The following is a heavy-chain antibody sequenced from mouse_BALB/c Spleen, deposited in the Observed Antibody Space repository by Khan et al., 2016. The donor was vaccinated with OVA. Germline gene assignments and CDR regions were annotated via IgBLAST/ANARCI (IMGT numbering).Heavy chain of an antibody. Sequence: QVQLQQSGAELVRPGASVKLSCKTSGYIFTSYWIHWVKQRSGQGLEWIARIYPGTDNTYFNEKLKDRATLTADKSSSTAYMQLSSLKSEVSAVYCCAREEALYYFDYGGQGTTLPVSA. V-gene: IGHV1S132*01. CDR1: GYIFTSYW. D-gene: IGHD3-2*02. J-gene: IGHJ2*01. CDR3: AREEALYYFDY. CDR2: IYPGTDNT.